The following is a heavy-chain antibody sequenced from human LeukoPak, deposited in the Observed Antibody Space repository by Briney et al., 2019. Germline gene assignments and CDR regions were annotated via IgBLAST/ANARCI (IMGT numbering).Heavy chain of an antibody. CDR2: IYDSGAT. V-gene: IGHV4-59*01. J-gene: IGHJ4*02. Sequence: SETLSLTCTVSGGSISSNYWSWIRQPPGKGLEWIGYIYDSGATNYNPSLKSRATISEDTSKNQFSLKLSSVTAADTAVYYCARSTGGWSYFDYWGQGTLVTVSS. CDR1: GGSISSNY. D-gene: IGHD6-19*01. CDR3: ARSTGGWSYFDY.